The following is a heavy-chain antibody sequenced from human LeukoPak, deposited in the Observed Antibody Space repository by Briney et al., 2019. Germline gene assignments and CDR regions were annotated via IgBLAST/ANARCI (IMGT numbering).Heavy chain of an antibody. V-gene: IGHV4-34*01. CDR2: INHSGST. CDR3: ATGPVLRADSSGYYYGY. CDR1: GGSFSGYY. D-gene: IGHD3-22*01. Sequence: QSSETLSLTCAVYGGSFSGYYWSWIRQPPGKGLEWIGEINHSGSTNYNPSLKSRVTISVDTSKNQFSLKLSSVTAADTAVYYCATGPVLRADSSGYYYGYWGQGTLVTVSS. J-gene: IGHJ4*02.